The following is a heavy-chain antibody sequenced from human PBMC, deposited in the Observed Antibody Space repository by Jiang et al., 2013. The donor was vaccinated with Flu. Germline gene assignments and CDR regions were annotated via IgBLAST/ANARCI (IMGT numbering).Heavy chain of an antibody. D-gene: IGHD6-19*01. CDR1: GGSISSYY. J-gene: IGHJ4*02. Sequence: PGLVKPSETLSLTCTVSGGSISSYYWSWIRQPPGKGLEWIGYIYYSGSTNYNPSLKSRVTISVDTSKNQFSLKLSSVTAADTAVYYCARGRRGPNSSGWNTPFDYWGQGTLVTVSS. CDR3: ARGRRGPNSSGWNTPFDY. V-gene: IGHV4-59*01. CDR2: IYYSGST.